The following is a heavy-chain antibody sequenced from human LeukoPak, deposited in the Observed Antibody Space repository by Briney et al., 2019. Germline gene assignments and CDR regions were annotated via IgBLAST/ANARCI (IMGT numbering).Heavy chain of an antibody. CDR2: ISSSGSTI. J-gene: IGHJ5*02. V-gene: IGHV3-48*03. D-gene: IGHD3-22*01. CDR1: GFTFSSYE. CDR3: ARSRIYYETTRDPWFGP. Sequence: PGGSLRLSCAASGFTFSSYEMNWVRQAPGKGLEWVSYISSSGSTIYYADSVKGRFTISRDNAKNSLYLQMNSLRGDDTAVYYCARSRIYYETTRDPWFGPWGQGTLVTVSS.